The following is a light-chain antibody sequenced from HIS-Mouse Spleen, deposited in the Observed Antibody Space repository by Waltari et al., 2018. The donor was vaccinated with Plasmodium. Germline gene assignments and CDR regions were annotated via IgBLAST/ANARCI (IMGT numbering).Light chain of an antibody. J-gene: IGKJ3*01. CDR3: QQYNNWSFT. CDR2: GAS. V-gene: IGKV3-20*01. CDR1: QSVSSSY. Sequence: EIVLTQSPGTLSLSPGERATLSCRASQSVSSSYLAWYQQKPGQAPRLLIYGASSRATGIPDRFSGSGSGTDFTLTISTLEPEDFAVYYCQQYNNWSFTFGPGTKVDIK.